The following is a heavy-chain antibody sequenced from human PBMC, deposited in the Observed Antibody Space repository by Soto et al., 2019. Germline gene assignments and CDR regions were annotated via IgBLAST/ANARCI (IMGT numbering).Heavy chain of an antibody. CDR2: ISAYNGNT. V-gene: IGHV1-18*04. J-gene: IGHJ6*03. CDR3: SRGYHDPRDYYYYYMDV. CDR1: GYTFTSYY. D-gene: IGHD2-2*01. Sequence: ASVKVSCKASGYTFTSYYMHWVRQAPGQGLEWMGWISAYNGNTNYAQKLQGRVTMTTDTSTSTAYMELRSLRSDDTAVFYCSRGYHDPRDYYYYYMDVWGKGTTVTVSS.